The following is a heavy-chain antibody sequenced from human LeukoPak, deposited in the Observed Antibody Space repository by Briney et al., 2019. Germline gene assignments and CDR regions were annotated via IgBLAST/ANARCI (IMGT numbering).Heavy chain of an antibody. CDR1: GFTFSSYA. D-gene: IGHD3-10*01. J-gene: IGHJ6*04. CDR2: ISGSGGST. CDR3: SLLLLWFGELYYNGMDV. V-gene: IGHV3-23*01. Sequence: GGSLRLSCAASGFTFSSYAMSWVRQAPGKGLEWVSAISGSGGSTYYADSVKGRFTISRDNSKNTLYLQMNSLSAEDTAVYYCSLLLLWFGELYYNGMDVWGKGTTVTVSS.